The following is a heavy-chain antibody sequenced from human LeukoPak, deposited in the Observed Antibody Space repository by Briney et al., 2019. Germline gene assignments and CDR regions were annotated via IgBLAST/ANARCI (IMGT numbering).Heavy chain of an antibody. CDR1: GFTFSTYA. CDR3: AKSMTLQWRGFFDL. D-gene: IGHD6-19*01. Sequence: GGSLRLSCVASGFTFSTYAMSWVRQAPGKGLEWVSTISDSGANTYYADSVRGRFTISRDNSKNTLYLQKNSLRADDTAIYYCAKSMTLQWRGFFDLWGRGTHVTVSS. J-gene: IGHJ2*01. V-gene: IGHV3-23*01. CDR2: ISDSGANT.